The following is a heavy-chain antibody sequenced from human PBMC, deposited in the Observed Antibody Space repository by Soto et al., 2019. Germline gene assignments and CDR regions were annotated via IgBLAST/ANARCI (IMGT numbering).Heavy chain of an antibody. V-gene: IGHV3-9*01. CDR3: AKDSSFDYYDSSGPDAFDI. CDR1: GFTFDDCA. Sequence: PGGSLRLSCAASGFTFDDCAMHWVRQAPGKGLEWVSGISWNSGSIGYADSVKGRFTISRDNAKNSLYLQMNSLRAEDTALYYCAKDSSFDYYDSSGPDAFDIWGQGTMVTVSS. CDR2: ISWNSGSI. D-gene: IGHD3-22*01. J-gene: IGHJ3*02.